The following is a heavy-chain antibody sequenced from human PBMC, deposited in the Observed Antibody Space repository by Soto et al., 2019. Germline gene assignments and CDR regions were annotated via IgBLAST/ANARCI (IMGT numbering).Heavy chain of an antibody. CDR2: IKSKTDGGTT. V-gene: IGHV3-15*07. CDR3: TTVGIVATTRYYYYGMDV. D-gene: IGHD5-12*01. J-gene: IGHJ6*02. CDR1: GFTFSNAW. Sequence: GGSLRLSCAASGFTFSNAWMNWVRQAPGKGLKWVGRIKSKTDGGTTDYAAPVKGRFTISRDDSENTLYLQMNSLKTEDTAVYYCTTVGIVATTRYYYYGMDVWGQGTTVTVSS.